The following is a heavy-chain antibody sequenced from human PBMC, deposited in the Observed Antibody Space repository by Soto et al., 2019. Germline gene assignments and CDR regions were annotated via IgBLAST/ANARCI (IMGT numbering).Heavy chain of an antibody. Sequence: SVKVSCKASGGTFGSYAITWVRRAPGQGLEWLGGIIPILNSPAYAQKFQARVVITADEITNTAYMELNSLRFDDTAVYYCAREAPYCTSGTCPKFYDMDVWGQGTTVTVSS. CDR2: IIPILNSP. D-gene: IGHD2-21*01. CDR1: GGTFGSYA. CDR3: AREAPYCTSGTCPKFYDMDV. V-gene: IGHV1-69*13. J-gene: IGHJ6*02.